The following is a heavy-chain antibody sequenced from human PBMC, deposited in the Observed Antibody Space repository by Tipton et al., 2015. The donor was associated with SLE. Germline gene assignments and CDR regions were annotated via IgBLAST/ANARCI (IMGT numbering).Heavy chain of an antibody. CDR2: FYYGKST. CDR3: ARLIRAYDCNFDY. V-gene: IGHV4-39*07. Sequence: TLSLTCTVSGGSISRSNFYWAWIRQPPGKGLEWTGSFYYGKSTFYNPSPKSRVSISVDTSTNRLFLNLISVTAADTALYYCARLIRAYDCNFDYWGQGTLVTVSS. CDR1: GGSISRSNFY. J-gene: IGHJ4*02. D-gene: IGHD5-12*01.